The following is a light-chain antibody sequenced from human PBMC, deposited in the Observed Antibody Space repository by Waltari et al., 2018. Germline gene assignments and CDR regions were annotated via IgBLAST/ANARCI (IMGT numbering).Light chain of an antibody. V-gene: IGKV1-9*01. CDR3: QQLNSYPIT. CDR1: QGISSN. J-gene: IGKJ5*01. CDR2: AAS. Sequence: IQLTQSPSSLSASVGDRVTITCRASQGISSNLAWYQQKPGKAPKLLSSAASTLQSGGPLRFSGSGSGTEFTLTISSLQPEDFATYYCQQLNSYPITFGQGTRLEIK.